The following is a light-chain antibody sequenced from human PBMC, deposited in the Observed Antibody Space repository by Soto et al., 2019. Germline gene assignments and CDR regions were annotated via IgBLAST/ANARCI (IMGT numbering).Light chain of an antibody. CDR2: EVD. CDR1: SSDIGSYNR. Sequence: QSALTQPPSVSGSPGQSVTISCTGTSSDIGSYNRVSWYQQAPGTAPKLMIYEVDNRPSGVPDRFSWSKSGNTASLTISGLHAEDEGIYFCSSWSSSNSFYVFGTGTKLTVL. V-gene: IGLV2-18*02. J-gene: IGLJ1*01. CDR3: SSWSSSNSFYV.